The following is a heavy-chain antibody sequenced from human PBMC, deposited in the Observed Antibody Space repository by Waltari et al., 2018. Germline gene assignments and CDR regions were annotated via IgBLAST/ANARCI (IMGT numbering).Heavy chain of an antibody. D-gene: IGHD2-2*01. J-gene: IGHJ6*03. V-gene: IGHV3-7*01. CDR1: GFTFSSYW. CDR3: ARVPAAAYYYYYMDV. Sequence: EVQLVESGGGLVQPGGSLRLSCAASGFTFSSYWMSWVRQAPGKGLEWVANIKQECREKYYVDSVKGRFTISRDNAKNSLYLQMNILRAEDTAVYYCARVPAAAYYYYYMDVWGKGTTVTVSS. CDR2: IKQECREK.